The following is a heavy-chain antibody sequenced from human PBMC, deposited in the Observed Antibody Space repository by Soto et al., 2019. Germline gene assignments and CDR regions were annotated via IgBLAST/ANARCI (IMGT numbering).Heavy chain of an antibody. CDR3: AARAPPITYGMDV. D-gene: IGHD3-10*01. Sequence: GGSLRLSCAASGFTFSSYSMNWVRQAPGKGLEWVSYISSSSSTIYYADSVKGRFTISRDNAKNSLYLQMNSLRAEDTAVYYCAARAPPITYGMDVWGQGTTVTVSS. J-gene: IGHJ6*02. CDR2: ISSSSSTI. V-gene: IGHV3-48*01. CDR1: GFTFSSYS.